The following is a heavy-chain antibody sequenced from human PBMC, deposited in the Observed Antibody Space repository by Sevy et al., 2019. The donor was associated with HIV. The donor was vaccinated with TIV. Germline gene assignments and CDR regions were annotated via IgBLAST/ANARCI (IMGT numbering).Heavy chain of an antibody. D-gene: IGHD1-26*01. Sequence: GGSLRLSCAASGFSFSSYNMNWVRQAPGKGLEWASSISSSSSYIYYTDSVKGRFTISRDNAKNSLYLQMNSLRAEDTAVYYCARWDADRRWYFDYWGQGTLVTVSS. CDR1: GFSFSSYN. CDR2: ISSSSSYI. V-gene: IGHV3-21*01. CDR3: ARWDADRRWYFDY. J-gene: IGHJ4*02.